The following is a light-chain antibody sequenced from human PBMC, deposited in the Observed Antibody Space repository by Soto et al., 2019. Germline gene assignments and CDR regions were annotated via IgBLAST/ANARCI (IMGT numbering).Light chain of an antibody. J-gene: IGLJ3*02. Sequence: QLVLTQPPSASGTPGQRVTISCSGGSSNIGSNTVNWLQQLSGTAPKLLIYSNSHRPSGVPAQFSVSKSGTSASLAISGLQPEDEADYYCAAWDDSLNGRVFGGGTKLTVL. CDR1: SSNIGSNT. CDR2: SNS. CDR3: AAWDDSLNGRV. V-gene: IGLV1-44*01.